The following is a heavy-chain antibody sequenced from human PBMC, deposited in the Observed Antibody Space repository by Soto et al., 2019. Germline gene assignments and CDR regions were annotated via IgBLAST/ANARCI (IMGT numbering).Heavy chain of an antibody. D-gene: IGHD3-10*01. Sequence: PGESLKISCKGSGYSFTSYWISWVRQMPGKGLEWMGRVDPSDSYTNYSPSFQGHVTISADKSISTAYLQWSSLKASDTAMYYCARRGNGEYYYGSGSYSPGAGYYYYGMDVWGQGTTVTVSS. CDR3: ARRGNGEYYYGSGSYSPGAGYYYYGMDV. V-gene: IGHV5-10-1*01. CDR2: VDPSDSYT. J-gene: IGHJ6*02. CDR1: GYSFTSYW.